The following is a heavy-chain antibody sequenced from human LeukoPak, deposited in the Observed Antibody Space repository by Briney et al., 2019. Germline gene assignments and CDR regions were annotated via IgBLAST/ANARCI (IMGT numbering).Heavy chain of an antibody. D-gene: IGHD3-22*01. CDR1: GFTFNSNW. V-gene: IGHV3-7*01. CDR3: ARDKYYDRYFDA. CDR2: IKQDGSEK. J-gene: IGHJ4*02. Sequence: GGFLRLSCVASGFTFNSNWMSWVRQAPGKGLEWVANIKQDGSEKYYVDSVKGRFTISRDNAKNSVSLQMNSLRAEDTAMYYCARDKYYDRYFDAWGQGILVTVSS.